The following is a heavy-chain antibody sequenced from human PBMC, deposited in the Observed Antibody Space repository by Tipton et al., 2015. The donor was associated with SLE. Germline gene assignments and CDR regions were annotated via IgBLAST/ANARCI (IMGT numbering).Heavy chain of an antibody. Sequence: LRLSCTIYSGSFNGYHWSWIRQTPGKGLEWIGEVKLGETTNYNPSLESRVTISIDTSKKQFSLKLNSVTAADTAVYYCARHGSGWGPSPYYFDYWGQGTLVTVSS. J-gene: IGHJ4*02. V-gene: IGHV4-34*01. CDR3: ARHGSGWGPSPYYFDY. CDR2: VKLGETT. CDR1: SGSFNGYH. D-gene: IGHD3-3*01.